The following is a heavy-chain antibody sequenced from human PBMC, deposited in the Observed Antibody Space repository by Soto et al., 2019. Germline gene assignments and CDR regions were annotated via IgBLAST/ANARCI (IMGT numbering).Heavy chain of an antibody. D-gene: IGHD3-10*01. CDR3: ARGPYGWFGFDY. J-gene: IGHJ4*02. CDR1: GFTFSSDW. V-gene: IGHV3-74*01. Sequence: EVQLVESGGGLVQPVGSLRLSCAGSGFTFSSDWMHWVRQDPGKGLVWVSRINSDGTSANYADSVKGRFTISRDNAKNTLFLQMNSLTAEDTARYYCARGPYGWFGFDYWGQGTLVTVSS. CDR2: INSDGTSA.